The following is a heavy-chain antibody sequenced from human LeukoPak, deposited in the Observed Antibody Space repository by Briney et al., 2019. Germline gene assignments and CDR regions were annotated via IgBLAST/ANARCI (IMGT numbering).Heavy chain of an antibody. J-gene: IGHJ4*02. Sequence: ASVKVSCKASGYTFTSYYMHWVRQAPGQGLEWMGIINPSGGSTSYAQKFQGRVTMTRDMSTSTVYMELSSLRSEDTAVYYCARDQRGPSGWYGAYFDYWGQGTLVTVSS. D-gene: IGHD6-19*01. V-gene: IGHV1-46*01. CDR2: INPSGGST. CDR3: ARDQRGPSGWYGAYFDY. CDR1: GYTFTSYY.